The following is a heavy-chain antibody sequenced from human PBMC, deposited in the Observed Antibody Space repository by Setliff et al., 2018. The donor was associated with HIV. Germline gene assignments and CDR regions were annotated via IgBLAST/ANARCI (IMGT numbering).Heavy chain of an antibody. CDR1: GGTFSSYA. V-gene: IGHV1-69*13. CDR3: ARDYNWNYAWFDP. Sequence: VASVKVSCKASGGTFSSYAISWVRQAPGQGLEWMGGIIPIFGTANYARKFQGRVTITADESTSTAYMELSSLRSEDTAVYYCARDYNWNYAWFDPWGQGTLVTVS. CDR2: IIPIFGTA. J-gene: IGHJ5*02. D-gene: IGHD1-1*01.